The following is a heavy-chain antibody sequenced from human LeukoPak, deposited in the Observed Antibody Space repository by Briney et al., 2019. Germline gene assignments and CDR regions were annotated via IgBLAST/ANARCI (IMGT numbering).Heavy chain of an antibody. V-gene: IGHV5-51*01. Sequence: GESLKISCKASGYSFSSQYIAWVRQMPGKGLEWMAFLYPGDSNPRYSPSFQGQVTISADKSISTAYLQWSSLKASDTAMYYCARHSDCSDGPCYDSDAFDLWGQGTMVTVSS. CDR2: LYPGDSNP. J-gene: IGHJ3*01. CDR3: ARHSDCSDGPCYDSDAFDL. CDR1: GYSFSSQY. D-gene: IGHD2-15*01.